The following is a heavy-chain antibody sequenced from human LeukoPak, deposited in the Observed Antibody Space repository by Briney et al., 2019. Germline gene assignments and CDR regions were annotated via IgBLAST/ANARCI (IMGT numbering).Heavy chain of an antibody. CDR2: IYGDGRT. CDR1: GFSVSNNY. D-gene: IGHD3-3*01. J-gene: IGHJ4*02. V-gene: IGHV3-53*01. Sequence: GGSLRLSCVVSGFSVSNNYIIWVRQAPGNGLERVSVIYGDGRTSHSASVKGRFTISRDNSKNIVSLQMNNLRAEDTAVYYCARGRGLGVVSPYFDYWGQGTLVTVSS. CDR3: ARGRGLGVVSPYFDY.